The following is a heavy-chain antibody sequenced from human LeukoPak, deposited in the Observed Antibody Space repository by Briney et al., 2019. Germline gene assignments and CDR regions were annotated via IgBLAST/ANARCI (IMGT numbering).Heavy chain of an antibody. Sequence: SVTVSCKASGGTFSSYAISWVRQAPGQGLEWMGRIIPILGIANYAQKFQGRVTITADKSTSTAYMELSSLRSEDTAVYYCAREGGTGTSDAFDIWGQGKMVTVSS. D-gene: IGHD1-1*01. CDR2: IIPILGIA. J-gene: IGHJ3*02. CDR1: GGTFSSYA. V-gene: IGHV1-69*04. CDR3: AREGGTGTSDAFDI.